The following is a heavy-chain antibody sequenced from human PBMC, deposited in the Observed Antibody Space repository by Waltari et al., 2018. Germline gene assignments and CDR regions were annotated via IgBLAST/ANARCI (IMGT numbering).Heavy chain of an antibody. CDR1: GGSFSGYY. CDR2: INHSGST. J-gene: IGHJ5*02. Sequence: QVQLQQWGAGLLKPSETLSLTCAVYGGSFSGYYWSWIRQPPGKGLEWIGEINHSGSTNYNPSLKSRVTISVDTSKNQFSLKLSSVTAADTAVYYCARVPPGQQPMYNWFDPWGQGTLVTVSS. CDR3: ARVPPGQQPMYNWFDP. V-gene: IGHV4-34*01. D-gene: IGHD6-13*01.